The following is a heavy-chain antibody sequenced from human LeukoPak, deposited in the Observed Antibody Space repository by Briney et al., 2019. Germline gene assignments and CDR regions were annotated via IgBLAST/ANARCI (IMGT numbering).Heavy chain of an antibody. Sequence: SETLSLTCTVSGGSIRSYYWRWIRQPPGKGLEWIGYIFHTGSTNYNPSLKSRVTLSVDTSKNQFSLKLGSVTAADTAVYYCARQPYMLGAYYFDYWGQGTLVTVSS. CDR3: ARQPYMLGAYYFDY. CDR1: GGSIRSYY. V-gene: IGHV4-59*08. CDR2: IFHTGST. J-gene: IGHJ4*02. D-gene: IGHD1-26*01.